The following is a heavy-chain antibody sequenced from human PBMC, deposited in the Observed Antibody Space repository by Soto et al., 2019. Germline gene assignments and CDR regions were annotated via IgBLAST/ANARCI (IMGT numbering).Heavy chain of an antibody. CDR2: IYYSGST. J-gene: IGHJ6*03. V-gene: IGHV4-31*03. Sequence: SETLSLTCTVSGGSISSGGYYWSWIRQHPGKGLEWIGYIYYSGSTYYNPSLKSRVTISVDTSKNQFSLKLSSVTAADTAVYYCARDIAVTVTNSPPFFYMDVWGKGTTVTVSS. CDR1: GGSISSGGYY. D-gene: IGHD4-17*01. CDR3: ARDIAVTVTNSPPFFYMDV.